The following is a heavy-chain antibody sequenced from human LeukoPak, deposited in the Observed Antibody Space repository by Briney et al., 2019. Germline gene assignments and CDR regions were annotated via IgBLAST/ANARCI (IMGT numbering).Heavy chain of an antibody. Sequence: GGSLRLSCAASGFTFSSYSMNWVRQAPGKGLEWVSSISSSSYIYYADSVKGRFTISRDNAKNSLYPQMNSLRAEDTAVYYCARDSHGSGSYFDYWGQGTLVTVSS. V-gene: IGHV3-21*01. CDR1: GFTFSSYS. CDR2: ISSSSYI. D-gene: IGHD3-10*01. CDR3: ARDSHGSGSYFDY. J-gene: IGHJ4*02.